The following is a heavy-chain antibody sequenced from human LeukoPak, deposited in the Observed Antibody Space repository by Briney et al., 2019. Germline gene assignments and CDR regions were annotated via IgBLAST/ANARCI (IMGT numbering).Heavy chain of an antibody. CDR2: ILSTGTT. CDR3: ATVKYDYGDPVGWFDP. J-gene: IGHJ5*02. D-gene: IGHD4-17*01. CDR1: GFPFSASA. V-gene: IGHV3-23*01. Sequence: TGASLRLSCAASGFPFSASAMTWVRQAPGKGLEWVSHILSTGTTYYADSVRGRFTISRDNSKNTLYLLMTSLRADDTAVYYCATVKYDYGDPVGWFDPWGQGTLVTVSS.